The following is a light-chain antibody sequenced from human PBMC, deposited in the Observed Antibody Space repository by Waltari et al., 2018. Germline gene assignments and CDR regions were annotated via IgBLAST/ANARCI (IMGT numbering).Light chain of an antibody. CDR2: GAS. Sequence: MTQSPATLSVAPGERATISGRTSHTVKSALAWYQHKPGQAPRLLIYGASTRATGIPARFSGSGSGTEFTLTISSLQSEDFAFYYCQQYHNWPRTFGQGTKVEIK. CDR1: HTVKSA. CDR3: QQYHNWPRT. V-gene: IGKV3-15*01. J-gene: IGKJ1*01.